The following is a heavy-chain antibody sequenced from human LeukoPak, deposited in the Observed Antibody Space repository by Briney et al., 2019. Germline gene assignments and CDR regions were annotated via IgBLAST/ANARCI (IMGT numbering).Heavy chain of an antibody. V-gene: IGHV4-4*07. Sequence: SSENLSLNCTVSGGSISSYYWSWIRQPAGKGLEWIGRIYTSGSTNSNPSLKSRVTMSVDTSKNQFSLKLSSVTAADTAVYYCASQYCSGGSCDAFDIWGQGTMVTVSS. CDR3: ASQYCSGGSCDAFDI. CDR1: GGSISSYY. D-gene: IGHD2-15*01. CDR2: IYTSGST. J-gene: IGHJ3*02.